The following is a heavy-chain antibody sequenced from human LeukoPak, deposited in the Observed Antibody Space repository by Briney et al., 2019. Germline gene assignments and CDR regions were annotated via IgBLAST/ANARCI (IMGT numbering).Heavy chain of an antibody. CDR1: GFTFSSYW. Sequence: GGSLRLSCAASGFTFSSYWTSWVRQAPGKGLEWVANIKQDGSEKYYVDSVKGRFTISRDNAKNSLYLQMNSLRAEDTAVYYCARETGIAAAGTPFPYYYYYMDVWGKGTTVTVSS. CDR3: ARETGIAAAGTPFPYYYYYMDV. D-gene: IGHD6-13*01. J-gene: IGHJ6*03. V-gene: IGHV3-7*01. CDR2: IKQDGSEK.